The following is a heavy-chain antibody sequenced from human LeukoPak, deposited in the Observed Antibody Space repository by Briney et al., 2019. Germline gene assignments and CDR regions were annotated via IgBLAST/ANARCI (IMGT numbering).Heavy chain of an antibody. CDR1: GGSISSGGYY. CDR3: ARDRGAPGGWFDP. CDR2: IYYSGST. D-gene: IGHD2-15*01. J-gene: IGHJ5*02. V-gene: IGHV4-31*03. Sequence: SETLSLTCTVSGGSISSGGYYWSWIRQHPGKGLEWIGYIYYSGSTYYNPSLKSRVTISVDTSKNQFSLKLSSVTAADTAVYYCARDRGAPGGWFDPWGQGTLVTVSS.